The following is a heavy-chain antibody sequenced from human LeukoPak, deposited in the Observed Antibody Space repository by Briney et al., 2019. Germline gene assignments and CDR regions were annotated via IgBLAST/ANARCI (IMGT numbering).Heavy chain of an antibody. V-gene: IGHV3-7*01. Sequence: GGSLRLSCAASVFTFNSYWMSWVRQASGKGLEWVANINRDGGAKNYVDSMKGRFTISRDDAKNSLYLQMNSLRVEDTAVYYCARERATSWDHWGQGTLVSVSS. CDR2: INRDGGAK. J-gene: IGHJ4*02. D-gene: IGHD2-2*01. CDR3: ARERATSWDH. CDR1: VFTFNSYW.